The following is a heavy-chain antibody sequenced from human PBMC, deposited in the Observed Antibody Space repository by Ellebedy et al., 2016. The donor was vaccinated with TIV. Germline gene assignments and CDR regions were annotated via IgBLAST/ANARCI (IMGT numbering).Heavy chain of an antibody. CDR3: AREGLSSTSYYYYYGMDV. CDR2: TYYRSKWYN. V-gene: IGHV6-1*01. Sequence: SQTLSLTCALSGDSVSSNSAACNWIRQSPSRGLEWLGRTYYRSKWYNDYAVSVKSRITINPDTSKNQFSLQRNSVTPEDTAVYYCAREGLSSTSYYYYYGMDVWGQGTTVTVSS. J-gene: IGHJ6*02. CDR1: GDSVSSNSAA. D-gene: IGHD2-2*01.